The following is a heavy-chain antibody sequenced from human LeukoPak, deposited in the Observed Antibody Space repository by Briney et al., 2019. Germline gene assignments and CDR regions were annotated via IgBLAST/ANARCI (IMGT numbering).Heavy chain of an antibody. CDR3: ARFYDSSGYYYVRYFDY. V-gene: IGHV4-30-4*01. CDR2: IYYSEST. CDR1: GGSISSGDYY. Sequence: PSETLSLTCTVSGGSISSGDYYWSWIRQPPGKGLEWVGYIYYSESTYYNPSLKSRVTISVDTSKNQFSLKLSSVTAADTAVYYCARFYDSSGYYYVRYFDYWGQGTLVTVSS. J-gene: IGHJ4*02. D-gene: IGHD3-22*01.